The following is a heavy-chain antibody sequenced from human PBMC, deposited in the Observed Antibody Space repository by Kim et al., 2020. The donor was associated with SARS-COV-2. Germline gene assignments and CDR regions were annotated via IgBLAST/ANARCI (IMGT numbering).Heavy chain of an antibody. V-gene: IGHV4-39*07. Sequence: SETLSLTCTVSGGSISSSDYYWGWIRQPPGKGLEWIGCLYYSGNTYYNSSLESRVTTSVDTSRNQFSLKLSSVTAADTAVYYCALGRDYYHTSAFYFWGQGTLVTVSS. CDR1: GGSISSSDYY. CDR2: LYYSGNT. J-gene: IGHJ4*02. CDR3: ALGRDYYHTSAFYF. D-gene: IGHD3-22*01.